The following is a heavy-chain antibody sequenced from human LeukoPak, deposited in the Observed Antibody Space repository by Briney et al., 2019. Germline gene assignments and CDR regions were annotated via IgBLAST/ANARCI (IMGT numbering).Heavy chain of an antibody. V-gene: IGHV3-30*02. Sequence: PGGSLRLSCAASGFIFSTYGMHWVRQAPGKGLEWVAFIRNDGSDKYYAVSVKGRFTISRDNSKNTLYLQMNSLRAEDTAVYYCASFPPPYYFDYWGQGTLVTVSS. CDR2: IRNDGSDK. CDR3: ASFPPPYYFDY. CDR1: GFIFSTYG. J-gene: IGHJ4*02.